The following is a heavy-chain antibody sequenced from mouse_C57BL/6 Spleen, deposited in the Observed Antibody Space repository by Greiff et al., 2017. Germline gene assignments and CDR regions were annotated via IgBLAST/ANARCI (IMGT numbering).Heavy chain of an antibody. Sequence: VQLQQSGPELVKPGASVKLSCKASGYTFTSYDINWVKQRPGQGLEWIGWIYPRDGSTKYNEKFKGKATLTVDTSSSTAYMELHSLTSEDSAVYFCARADGSSHGYFDVWGTGTTVTVSS. CDR1: GYTFTSYD. CDR2: IYPRDGST. CDR3: ARADGSSHGYFDV. V-gene: IGHV1-85*01. J-gene: IGHJ1*03. D-gene: IGHD1-1*01.